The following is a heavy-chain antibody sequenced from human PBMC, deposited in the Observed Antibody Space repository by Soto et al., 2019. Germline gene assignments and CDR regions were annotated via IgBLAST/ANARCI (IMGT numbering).Heavy chain of an antibody. CDR1: GFTFINYA. CDR2: ISGGGDRR. Sequence: GGSLRLSCATSGFTFINYAMSWVRQAPGKGLEWVSAISGGGDRRFYADSVKGRFTVSRDNSKNTLYLQLSSLRADDTALYYCAQDTFSGFDPWFDPRGQGTLVTVSS. J-gene: IGHJ5*02. V-gene: IGHV3-23*01. D-gene: IGHD5-12*01. CDR3: AQDTFSGFDPWFDP.